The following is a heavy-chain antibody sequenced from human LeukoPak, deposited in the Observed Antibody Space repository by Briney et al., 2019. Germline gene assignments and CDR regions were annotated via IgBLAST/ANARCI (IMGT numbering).Heavy chain of an antibody. CDR1: GFTVSSNY. D-gene: IGHD4-17*01. Sequence: GGSLRLSCAASGFTVSSNYMSWVRQAPGKGLEWVSVIYSGGSTYYADSVKGRFTISRGNSKNTLYLQMNSLRAEDTAVYYCARFSTTVTFSVLWYFDLWGRGTLVTVSS. J-gene: IGHJ2*01. CDR2: IYSGGST. V-gene: IGHV3-53*01. CDR3: ARFSTTVTFSVLWYFDL.